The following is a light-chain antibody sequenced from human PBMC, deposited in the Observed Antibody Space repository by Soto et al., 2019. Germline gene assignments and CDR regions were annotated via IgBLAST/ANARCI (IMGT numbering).Light chain of an antibody. J-gene: IGKJ1*01. CDR1: QSVSSIY. Sequence: EIVFAPSPGTLSFSPGERAPLSCRASQSVSSIYLAWYQQKPGQAPSLLIYATSSRATGIPARFSGSGSGTEFTLTISSLQSEDFAVYYCQQYNNWPETFGQGTKV. V-gene: IGKV3-15*01. CDR3: QQYNNWPET. CDR2: ATS.